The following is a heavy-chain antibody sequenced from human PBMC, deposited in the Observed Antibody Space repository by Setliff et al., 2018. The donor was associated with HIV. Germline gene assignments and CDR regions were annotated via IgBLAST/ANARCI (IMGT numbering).Heavy chain of an antibody. Sequence: LRLSCAASGFTFSNYNMNWVRQAPGKGLEWVSSLSYDSRFIYHADSRKGRFTISRDNAKKLVYLHMNSLRAEDTAIYYRARDRASSGYYARFDHWGQGTLVTVSS. CDR3: ARDRASSGYYARFDH. J-gene: IGHJ4*02. CDR1: GFTFSNYN. D-gene: IGHD3-22*01. CDR2: LSYDSRFI. V-gene: IGHV3-21*01.